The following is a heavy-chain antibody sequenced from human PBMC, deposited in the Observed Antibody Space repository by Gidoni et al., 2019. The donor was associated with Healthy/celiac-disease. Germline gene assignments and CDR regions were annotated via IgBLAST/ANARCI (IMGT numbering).Heavy chain of an antibody. CDR3: ASPAEGYYYDPVREYYYYGMDV. CDR1: GGTFSSYA. V-gene: IGHV1-69*01. J-gene: IGHJ6*02. D-gene: IGHD3-22*01. CDR2: IIPIFGTA. Sequence: QVQLVQSGAEVKKPGSSVKVSCKASGGTFSSYAISWVRQAPGQGLEWMGGIIPIFGTANYAQKFQGRVTITADESTSTAYMELSSLRSEDTAVYYCASPAEGYYYDPVREYYYYGMDVWGQGTTVTVSS.